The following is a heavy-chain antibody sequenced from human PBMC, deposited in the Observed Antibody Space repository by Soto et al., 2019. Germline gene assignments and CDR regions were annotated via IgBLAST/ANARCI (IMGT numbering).Heavy chain of an antibody. CDR2: VYVTGTGT. CDR1: GYPFTTYH. V-gene: IGHV1-46*01. D-gene: IGHD3-10*01. CDR3: ARPEGYGSGSYYFDS. Sequence: ASVKVSCKASGYPFTTYHLHWVRQAPGQGLEWMGIVYVTGTGTRSAQKFQGRLTMSRDRSTSTVYMEQSSLRSEDTAVYYCARPEGYGSGSYYFDSWGQGTLVTVSS. J-gene: IGHJ4*02.